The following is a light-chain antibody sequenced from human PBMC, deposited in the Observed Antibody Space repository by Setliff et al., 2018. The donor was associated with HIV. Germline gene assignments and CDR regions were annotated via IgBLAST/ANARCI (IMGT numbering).Light chain of an antibody. V-gene: IGLV1-40*01. CDR2: DNT. J-gene: IGLJ1*01. CDR3: QSYDIRLSSYV. CDR1: STNIGASYG. Sequence: HSTLTQPPSVSGAPGQRVTISCTGSSTNIGASYGVHWYQQFPGTAPKLLIYDNTNRPSGVPDRFSGSKSGTSASLAITGLQAEDEADYYCQSYDIRLSSYVFGAGTKVTVL.